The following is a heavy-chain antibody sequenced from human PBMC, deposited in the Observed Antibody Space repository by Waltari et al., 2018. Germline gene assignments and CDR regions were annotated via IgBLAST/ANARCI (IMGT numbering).Heavy chain of an antibody. J-gene: IGHJ6*02. Sequence: QVQLQQWGAGLLKPSETLSLTCAVYGGSFSGYYWRWIRQPPGKGLEWIGEINHSGSTNYNPSLKSRVTISVDTSKNQFSLKLSSVTAADTAVYYCARDLIAVAGTDIYYYYGMDVWGQGTTVIVSS. CDR2: INHSGST. CDR1: GGSFSGYY. CDR3: ARDLIAVAGTDIYYYYGMDV. D-gene: IGHD6-19*01. V-gene: IGHV4-34*01.